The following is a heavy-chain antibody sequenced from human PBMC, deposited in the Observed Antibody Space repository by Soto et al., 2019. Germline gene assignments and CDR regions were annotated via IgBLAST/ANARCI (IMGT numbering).Heavy chain of an antibody. CDR3: ARVYCSSVSCYNDY. Sequence: SETLSLTCGVSVFPVSYGYYWGWIRQPPGKGLEWLGSIYQSGKTYYNPSLKSRLTLSMDTSRNEFYLRLRSVTAEDTAVYFCARVYCSSVSCYNDYWGPGALVTVSS. J-gene: IGHJ4*02. V-gene: IGHV4-38-2*01. CDR2: IYQSGKT. CDR1: VFPVSYGYY. D-gene: IGHD2-2*01.